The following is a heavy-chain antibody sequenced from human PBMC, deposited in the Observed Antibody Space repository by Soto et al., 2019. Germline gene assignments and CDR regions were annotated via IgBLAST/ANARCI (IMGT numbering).Heavy chain of an antibody. CDR1: EFSFSSYT. D-gene: IGHD3-10*01. J-gene: IGHJ3*01. CDR3: KRDPEGRSRHAFDV. CDR2: ISSTKSYI. Sequence: EAQLVESGGGLVKPGESLRLSCEASEFSFSSYTMNWVRQAPGKGLEWVAAISSTKSYIYYIDSVRGRFTISRDNVRSTLFLEMKSLRAEDTALYYCKRDPEGRSRHAFDVWGHGAMVTVSS. V-gene: IGHV3-21*02.